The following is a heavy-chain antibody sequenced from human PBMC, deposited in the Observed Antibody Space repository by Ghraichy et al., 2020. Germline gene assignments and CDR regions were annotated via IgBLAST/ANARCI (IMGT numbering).Heavy chain of an antibody. CDR2: ISGTGRGT. Sequence: GGSLRLSCVASGFTFSNYAMTWVRRAPGKGLEWVSAISGTGRGTYYADSAKGRFTISRDNSKNTLYLQVNSLTAEDTARYYCAKGGYDAPWNGGFDIWGPGTTVSVSS. D-gene: IGHD1-1*01. J-gene: IGHJ3*02. V-gene: IGHV3-23*01. CDR3: AKGGYDAPWNGGFDI. CDR1: GFTFSNYA.